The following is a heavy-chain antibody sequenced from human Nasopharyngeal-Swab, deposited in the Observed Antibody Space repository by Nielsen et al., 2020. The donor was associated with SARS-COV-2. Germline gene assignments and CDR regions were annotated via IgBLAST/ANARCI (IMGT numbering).Heavy chain of an antibody. Sequence: GESLEISCAASGFTFSTYAMNWVRQAPGKGLEWVAVISYDGPNKYYADSVKGRFTVSRDNSKNTLYLQMNSLRAEDTAVYYCARPRRELRVYYGMDVWGQGTTVTVSS. CDR1: GFTFSTYA. CDR2: ISYDGPNK. D-gene: IGHD1-7*01. J-gene: IGHJ6*02. CDR3: ARPRRELRVYYGMDV. V-gene: IGHV3-30-3*01.